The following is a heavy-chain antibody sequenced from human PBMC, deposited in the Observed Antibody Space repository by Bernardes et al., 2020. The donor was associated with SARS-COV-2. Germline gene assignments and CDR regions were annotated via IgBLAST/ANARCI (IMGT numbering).Heavy chain of an antibody. V-gene: IGHV4-4*07. CDR1: GGSINSYY. J-gene: IGHJ3*02. CDR3: AREGTFDM. CDR2: LYSGGRT. Sequence: SETLSLTCTVSGGSINSYYWSWIRQSAGKGLEWIGRLYSGGRTDYNPSLKSRVTMSVDTSKNQFSLKLNSMTAADTAVYYCAREGTFDMWGQGTMVTVSS.